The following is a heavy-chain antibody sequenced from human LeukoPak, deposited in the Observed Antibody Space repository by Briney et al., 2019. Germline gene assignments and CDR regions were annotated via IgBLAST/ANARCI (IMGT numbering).Heavy chain of an antibody. D-gene: IGHD6-13*01. V-gene: IGHV3-48*01. CDR2: ISSRSDTI. CDR1: GFIFSSYS. CDR3: AKDRGNWYAGDY. J-gene: IGHJ4*02. Sequence: GGSLRLSCAASGFIFSSYSMTWVRKAPGKGLEWVSYISSRSDTIYYADSVKGRFTISRDNSRNTLFLQMNRLRLEDTAIYYCAKDRGNWYAGDYWGQGTVVIVSS.